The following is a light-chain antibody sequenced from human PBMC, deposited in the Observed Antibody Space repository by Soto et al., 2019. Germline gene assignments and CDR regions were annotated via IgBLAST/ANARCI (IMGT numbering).Light chain of an antibody. J-gene: IGKJ1*01. Sequence: DIQITQSPSSLSASVGDGVTITCRASQSIGISLNWYQQRPGKAPKLLVFAASSLQSGVPSRFSGSGSGTDFTLTISSLHPEDFATYYCQQSYSSPTWTFGQGTKV. CDR2: AAS. V-gene: IGKV1-39*01. CDR1: QSIGIS. CDR3: QQSYSSPTWT.